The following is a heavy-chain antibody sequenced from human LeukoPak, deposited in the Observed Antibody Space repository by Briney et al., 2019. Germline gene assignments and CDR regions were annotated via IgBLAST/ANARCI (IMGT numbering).Heavy chain of an antibody. D-gene: IGHD3-10*01. CDR1: GLTFSSYA. Sequence: GGSLRLSCAASGLTFSSYAMSWVRQAPGKGLEWVSSISGSGGSTYYADSVKGRFTISRDNSKNTLYLQMNSLRVEDTAVYYCAKGRYYGSGSYYKTGNYYFDYWGQGTLVTVSS. CDR3: AKGRYYGSGSYYKTGNYYFDY. V-gene: IGHV3-23*01. CDR2: ISGSGGST. J-gene: IGHJ4*02.